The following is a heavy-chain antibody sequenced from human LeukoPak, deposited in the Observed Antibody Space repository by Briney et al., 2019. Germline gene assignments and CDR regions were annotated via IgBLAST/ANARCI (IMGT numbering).Heavy chain of an antibody. Sequence: PSETLSLTCTVSGGSISSYYWSWIRQPPGKGLEWIGYIYYSGSTNYNPSLKSRVTISVDTSKNQFSLKLSPVTAADTAVYYCARDRIPNDYWGQGTLVTVSS. CDR3: ARDRIPNDY. J-gene: IGHJ4*02. V-gene: IGHV4-59*01. CDR2: IYYSGST. D-gene: IGHD2-21*01. CDR1: GGSISSYY.